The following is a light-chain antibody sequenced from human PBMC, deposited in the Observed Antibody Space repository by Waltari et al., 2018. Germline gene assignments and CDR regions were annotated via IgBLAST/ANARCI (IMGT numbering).Light chain of an antibody. V-gene: IGLV2-8*01. CDR2: EVT. Sequence: QSALTQPPSASGSPGQSVTISCTGTSTDVGVYTYVSWYQQHPGQAPKLLIYEVTERPSGVPDRFSGSKSGNTASLTVSGVQAEDEADYYCASFAGSNTLFGGGTKLTVL. CDR1: STDVGVYTY. J-gene: IGLJ2*01. CDR3: ASFAGSNTL.